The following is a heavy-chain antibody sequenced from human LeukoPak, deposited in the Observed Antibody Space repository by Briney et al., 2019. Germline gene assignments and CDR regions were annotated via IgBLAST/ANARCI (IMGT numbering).Heavy chain of an antibody. D-gene: IGHD6-13*01. CDR1: GYTFTAYY. V-gene: IGHV1-2*02. Sequence: ASVKVSCKACGYTFTAYYMHWVRQAPGQGLEWMGWINPNSGGTNYAQNFQDRVTMTRDTSISTAYMELSRLTSDDTAIYYCARDVAALRLVDYWGQGTLVTLSS. CDR2: INPNSGGT. CDR3: ARDVAALRLVDY. J-gene: IGHJ4*02.